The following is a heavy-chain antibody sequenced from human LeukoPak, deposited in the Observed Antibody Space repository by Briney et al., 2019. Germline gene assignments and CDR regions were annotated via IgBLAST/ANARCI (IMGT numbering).Heavy chain of an antibody. Sequence: AASVKVSCKASGYTFTSYGISWVRQAPGQGLEWMGWISAYNGNTNYAQKLQGRVTMTTDTSTSTAYMELRSLRSDDTAVYYCARAEKVLLWFGELGGPEKLFDYWGQGTLVTVSS. V-gene: IGHV1-18*04. CDR2: ISAYNGNT. CDR3: ARAEKVLLWFGELGGPEKLFDY. J-gene: IGHJ4*02. D-gene: IGHD3-10*01. CDR1: GYTFTSYG.